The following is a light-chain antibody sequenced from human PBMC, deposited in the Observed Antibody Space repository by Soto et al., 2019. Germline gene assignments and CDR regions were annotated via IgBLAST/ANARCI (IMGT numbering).Light chain of an antibody. Sequence: DIHMTQSPPTLSASVGYRFTITCRASQYISDRLAWYQQRPVKAPKVLXFDASKLESGVPSRFSASGSGTEFTLTISSLQHDDFANYYCQHYKMYSPWTFGQGTKVDIK. V-gene: IGKV1-5*01. CDR2: DAS. J-gene: IGKJ1*01. CDR3: QHYKMYSPWT. CDR1: QYISDR.